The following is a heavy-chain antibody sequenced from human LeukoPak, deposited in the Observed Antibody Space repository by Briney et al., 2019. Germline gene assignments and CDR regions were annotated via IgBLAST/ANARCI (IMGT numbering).Heavy chain of an antibody. Sequence: GGSLRLSCEASGFSFTNTWMSWVRQAPGKGLEWVGRVKSKADDGTTDYAAPVQCRFTISRDDSKNTLSLQMNSLKTEDTAVYYCATEGGSGSYYGDDAFDMWGQGTMVTVSS. CDR2: VKSKADDGTT. CDR1: GFSFTNTW. CDR3: ATEGGSGSYYGDDAFDM. V-gene: IGHV3-15*01. J-gene: IGHJ3*02. D-gene: IGHD3-10*01.